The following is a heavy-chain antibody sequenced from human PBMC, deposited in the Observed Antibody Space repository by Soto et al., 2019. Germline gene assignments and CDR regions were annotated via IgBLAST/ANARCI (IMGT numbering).Heavy chain of an antibody. CDR3: ARGRGQQMYDGFDI. D-gene: IGHD6-13*01. V-gene: IGHV1-18*01. CDR2: ISAYNGNT. CDR1: GYTFTSYG. J-gene: IGHJ3*02. Sequence: ASVKVSCKASGYTFTSYGISWVRQAPGQGLEWMGWISAYNGNTNYAQQFQGRVTMTRDTSISTAYMELSSLRSDDTAIYYCARGRGQQMYDGFDIWGQGTTVTVSS.